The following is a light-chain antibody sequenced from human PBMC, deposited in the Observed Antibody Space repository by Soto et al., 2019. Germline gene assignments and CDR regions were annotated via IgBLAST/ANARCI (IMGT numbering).Light chain of an antibody. CDR3: QQYHDWPPRT. CDR2: SAS. CDR1: QTISSN. V-gene: IGKV3-15*01. Sequence: MTQSPAIVSVSPGERVTLSCRASQTISSNLAWYQLKPGQPPRLLFYSASARATGTSARFSCTGSGTEFTLTISSLQSEDVAIYYCQQYHDWPPRTFGGGTKVQIK. J-gene: IGKJ4*01.